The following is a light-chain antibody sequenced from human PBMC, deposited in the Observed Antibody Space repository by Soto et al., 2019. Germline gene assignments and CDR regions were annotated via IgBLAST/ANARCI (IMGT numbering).Light chain of an antibody. CDR3: CSDAGTITFAYV. CDR1: NSDVGNYNL. Sequence: SVMTQPASVSWSPGQSITVSCTGTNSDVGNYNLVSWYQQHPGKAPKLMIYEGSKRPSGISSRFSGSKSGYTAALTISGLQAEDEADYYCCSDAGTITFAYVFGTGTKVTGL. V-gene: IGLV2-23*03. J-gene: IGLJ1*01. CDR2: EGS.